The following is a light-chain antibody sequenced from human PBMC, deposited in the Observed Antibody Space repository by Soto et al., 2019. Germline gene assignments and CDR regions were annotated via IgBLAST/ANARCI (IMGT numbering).Light chain of an antibody. Sequence: EIQMTQSPSTLSASVGDGVTITCRASQSISSWLAWYQQKPGKAPKLLIYAASTLQSGVPSRFSGSGSGTDFTLTISCLQSEDFATYYCQQYYSYPITFGQGTRLEIK. V-gene: IGKV1-5*01. CDR2: AAS. CDR1: QSISSW. J-gene: IGKJ5*01. CDR3: QQYYSYPIT.